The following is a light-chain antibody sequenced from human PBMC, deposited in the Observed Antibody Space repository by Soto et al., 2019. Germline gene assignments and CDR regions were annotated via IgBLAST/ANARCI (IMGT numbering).Light chain of an antibody. CDR1: QSVSGY. CDR3: QQRYTWPPLT. J-gene: IGKJ5*01. Sequence: EIVLTQSPATLSLSPGERATLSCRASQSVSGYIAWYHQKLGQAPRLLIYHASNRATGIPARFSGSGSETDFTLTIISMEHEDFSVYYCQQRYTWPPLTFGQGTRLELK. CDR2: HAS. V-gene: IGKV3-11*01.